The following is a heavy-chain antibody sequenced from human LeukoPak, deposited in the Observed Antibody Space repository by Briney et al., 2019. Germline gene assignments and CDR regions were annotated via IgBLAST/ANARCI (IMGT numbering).Heavy chain of an antibody. CDR1: GGSISSSNW. Sequence: ASETLSLTCAVSGGSISSSNWWCWVRQPPGKGLEWIGEINRSGSTNYNPSLKSRVTISVDKSKNQFSLKLSSVTAADTAVYYCARGYYGSDLGVWGKGTTVTVSS. D-gene: IGHD3-10*01. CDR3: ARGYYGSDLGV. V-gene: IGHV4-4*02. CDR2: INRSGST. J-gene: IGHJ6*04.